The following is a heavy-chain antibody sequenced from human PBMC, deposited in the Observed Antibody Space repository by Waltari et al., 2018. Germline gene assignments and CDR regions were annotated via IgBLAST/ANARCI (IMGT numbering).Heavy chain of an antibody. CDR2: IGTAGDT. D-gene: IGHD5-18*01. V-gene: IGHV3-13*01. CDR3: ARGLERSGYSYGRPWYFDL. J-gene: IGHJ2*01. Sequence: EVQLVESGGGLVQPGGSLRLSCAASGFTFSSYDMHWVRQATGKGLEWVSAIGTAGDTNYPGSVKGRFTISRENAKNSLYLQMNSLRAGDTAVYYCARGLERSGYSYGRPWYFDLWGRGTLVIVSS. CDR1: GFTFSSYD.